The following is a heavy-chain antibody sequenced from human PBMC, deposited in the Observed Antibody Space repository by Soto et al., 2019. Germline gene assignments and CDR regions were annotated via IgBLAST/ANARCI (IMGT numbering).Heavy chain of an antibody. J-gene: IGHJ3*02. CDR3: ADGHGDYYDAFDI. CDR1: GFTFSIYG. D-gene: IGHD4-17*01. CDR2: ISYDGSNK. V-gene: IGHV3-30*03. Sequence: GGSLRLSCAASGFTFSIYGMHWFRQAPGKGLEWVAVISYDGSNKYYADSVKGRFTISRDNSKNTLYLQMNSLRAEDTAVYYCADGHGDYYDAFDIWGQGTMVTVSS.